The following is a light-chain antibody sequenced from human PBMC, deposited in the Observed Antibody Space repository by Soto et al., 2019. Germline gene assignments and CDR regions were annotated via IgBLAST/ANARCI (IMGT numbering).Light chain of an antibody. J-gene: IGKJ1*01. V-gene: IGKV3-20*01. CDR3: QQYGSSPQT. CDR2: GAS. Sequence: EIVLTQSPGTLSLSQGERATLSCRASQNVRNNYLAWYQQKPGQAPRLLIYGASSRATGIPDRFSGSGSGTDFTLTISRLAPEDFAVYYCQQYGSSPQTFGQGTKVDIK. CDR1: QNVRNNY.